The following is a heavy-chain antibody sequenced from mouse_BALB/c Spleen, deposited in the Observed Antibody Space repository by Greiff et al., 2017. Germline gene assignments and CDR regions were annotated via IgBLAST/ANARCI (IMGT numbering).Heavy chain of an antibody. J-gene: IGHJ3*01. D-gene: IGHD2-4*01. Sequence: VKLMESGPGLVAPSQSLSITCTVSGFSLTSYGVHWVRQPPGKGLEWLGVIWAGGSTNYNSALMSRLSISKDNSKSQVFLKMNSLQTDDTAMYYCAREGLRWFAYWGQGTLVTVSA. CDR3: AREGLRWFAY. V-gene: IGHV2-9*02. CDR1: GFSLTSYG. CDR2: IWAGGST.